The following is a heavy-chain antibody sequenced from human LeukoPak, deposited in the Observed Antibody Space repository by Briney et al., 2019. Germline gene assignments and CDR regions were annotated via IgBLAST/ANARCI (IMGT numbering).Heavy chain of an antibody. CDR1: GFTLSSYG. D-gene: IGHD6-19*01. CDR2: IWHDGSNK. V-gene: IGHV3-30*02. Sequence: GGSLRLSCTASGFTLSSYGMHWVRQAPGKGLEWVTVIWHDGSNKYYADSVKGRFTISRDNSKNTLYLQMNSLRAEDTAVYYCSKDRSSGWSYYYYGMDVWGQGTTVTVSS. J-gene: IGHJ6*02. CDR3: SKDRSSGWSYYYYGMDV.